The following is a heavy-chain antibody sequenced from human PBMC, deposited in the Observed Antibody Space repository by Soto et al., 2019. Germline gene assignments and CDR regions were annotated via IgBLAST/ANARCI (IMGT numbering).Heavy chain of an antibody. CDR2: ISGSGGST. J-gene: IGHJ4*02. CDR3: VKGLNVVAVPAAFDY. D-gene: IGHD2-2*01. CDR1: GFTFSSYA. V-gene: IGHV3-23*01. Sequence: GGSLRLSCAASGFTFSSYALNWVRQAPGKGLEWVSVISGSGGSTYYADSVKGRFTVSRDNSKNTLYLQMKSLRAEDTAVYHCVKGLNVVAVPAAFDYWGQGTLVTVSS.